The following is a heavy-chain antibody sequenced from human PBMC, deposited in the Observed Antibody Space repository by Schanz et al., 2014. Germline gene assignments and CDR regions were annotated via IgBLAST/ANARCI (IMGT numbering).Heavy chain of an antibody. V-gene: IGHV3-33*06. CDR1: GFIFSTFG. J-gene: IGHJ6*02. D-gene: IGHD1-26*01. CDR3: VKDLQRELLRDDHYYGMDV. Sequence: QVYLVQSGGGVVQPGRSLRLSCAASGFIFSTFGMQWVRQAPGKGLEWVAVNADSVKGRFTVSRDNSKNTMYLQMNSLRAEDTAVYYCVKDLQRELLRDDHYYGMDVWGQGTTVTVSS.